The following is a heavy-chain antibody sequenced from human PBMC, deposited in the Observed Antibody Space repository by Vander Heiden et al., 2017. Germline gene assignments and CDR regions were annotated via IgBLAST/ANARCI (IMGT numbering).Heavy chain of an antibody. CDR3: AKAIAARPPAFDY. J-gene: IGHJ4*02. CDR1: GLPFSSDA. Sequence: EVQLLESGGGLVQPGGSLRLCWAAYGLPFSSDAMSWVRQAPGKGLEWVSAISGSGGSTYYADSVKGRFTISRDNSKNPLYLQMNSLRAEDTAVYYCAKAIAARPPAFDYWGQGTLVTVSS. V-gene: IGHV3-23*01. CDR2: ISGSGGST. D-gene: IGHD6-6*01.